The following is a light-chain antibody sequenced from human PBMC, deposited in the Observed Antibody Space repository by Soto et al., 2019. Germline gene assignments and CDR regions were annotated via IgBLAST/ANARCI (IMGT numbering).Light chain of an antibody. CDR3: SSCTSSSTLLYV. CDR1: SSDVGYHNY. Sequence: QSALTQPASVSGSPGQSITISCTGTSSDVGYHNYVSWYRQHPGKAPRLMIYEVINRPSGVSNRFSGSKSGNTASLTISGLQAEDEADYYCSSCTSSSTLLYVFGTGTKLTVL. J-gene: IGLJ1*01. CDR2: EVI. V-gene: IGLV2-14*01.